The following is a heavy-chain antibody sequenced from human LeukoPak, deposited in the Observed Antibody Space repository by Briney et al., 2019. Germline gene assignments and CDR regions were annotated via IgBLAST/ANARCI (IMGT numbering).Heavy chain of an antibody. Sequence: GGSLRLSCAASGFTFSSYGMHWVRQAPGQGLEWMVIINPSGGSTSYAQKFQGRVTMTRDTSTSTVYMELSSLRSEDTAVYYCASALSRCGDDCWFDPWGEGTLVSVSS. CDR3: ASALSRCGDDCWFDP. D-gene: IGHD2-21*02. J-gene: IGHJ5*02. CDR2: INPSGGST. V-gene: IGHV1-46*01. CDR1: GFTFSSYG.